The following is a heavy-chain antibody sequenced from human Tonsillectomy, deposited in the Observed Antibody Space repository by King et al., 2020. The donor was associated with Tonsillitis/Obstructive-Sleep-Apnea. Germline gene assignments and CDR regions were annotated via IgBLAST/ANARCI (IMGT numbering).Heavy chain of an antibody. CDR2: IYPGDSYT. J-gene: IGHJ3*02. D-gene: IGHD2-15*01. Sequence: EVQLVESAADVKKPGESLKISCKGSGYIFTDYWIGWVRQMPGKGLEWMGIIYPGDSYTGYSPSFQGQVTISADKSICNAYMQGSSLVASDTAMYYCARRTRYCSGGSCPDAFDIWGQGTMVTVSS. CDR1: GYIFTDYW. CDR3: ARRTRYCSGGSCPDAFDI. V-gene: IGHV5-51*01.